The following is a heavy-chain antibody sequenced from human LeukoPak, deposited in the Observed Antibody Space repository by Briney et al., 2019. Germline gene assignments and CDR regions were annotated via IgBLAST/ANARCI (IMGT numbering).Heavy chain of an antibody. D-gene: IGHD3-22*01. Sequence: ASVEVSCKASGYPFTRYYMHWVPQAPAQGPEWMGRINPNSAGTEYAQKFQGRVTMPRDTSISTAYMELSRLRSDDTAVYYCAGACLLLNDAFDVWGQGTMVTVSS. CDR3: AGACLLLNDAFDV. CDR1: GYPFTRYY. J-gene: IGHJ3*01. V-gene: IGHV1-2*06. CDR2: INPNSAGT.